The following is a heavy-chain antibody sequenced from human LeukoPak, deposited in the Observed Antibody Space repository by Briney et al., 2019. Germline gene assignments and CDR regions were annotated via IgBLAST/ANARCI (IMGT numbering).Heavy chain of an antibody. Sequence: GGSLRLSCAASGFTFSSYAMHWVRQAPGKGLEWVAVISYDGSNKYYADSVKGRFTISRDNSKNTLYLQMNSLRAEDTAVYYCAREFRIALDYWGQGTLVSVSS. CDR3: AREFRIALDY. V-gene: IGHV3-30-3*01. CDR1: GFTFSSYA. J-gene: IGHJ4*02. D-gene: IGHD6-13*01. CDR2: ISYDGSNK.